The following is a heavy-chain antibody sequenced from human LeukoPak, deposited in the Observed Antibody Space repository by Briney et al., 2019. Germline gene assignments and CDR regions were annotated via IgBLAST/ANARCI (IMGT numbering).Heavy chain of an antibody. CDR3: ARVSGRLERQSDLDY. CDR2: ISGDSTYI. V-gene: IGHV3-21*01. Sequence: GGSLRLSCAASGFTFSSYSMNWVRQAPGKGLEWVASISGDSTYIYNAGSVKGRFTISRDNAQASLYLQMISLRADDTAVYYCARVSGRLERQSDLDYWGQGTLVIVSS. D-gene: IGHD1-1*01. J-gene: IGHJ4*02. CDR1: GFTFSSYS.